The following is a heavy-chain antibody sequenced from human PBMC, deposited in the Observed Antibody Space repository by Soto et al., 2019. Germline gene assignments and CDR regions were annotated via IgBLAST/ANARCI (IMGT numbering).Heavy chain of an antibody. Sequence: SETLSLTCAVYGGSFSGYYWSWIRQPPGKGLEWIGEINHSGSTNYNPSLKSRVTISVDTSKNQFSLKLSSVTAADTAVYYCARGIRRGSGSYKNWFDPWGQGTLVTVSS. D-gene: IGHD3-10*01. V-gene: IGHV4-34*01. CDR2: INHSGST. CDR3: ARGIRRGSGSYKNWFDP. J-gene: IGHJ5*02. CDR1: GGSFSGYY.